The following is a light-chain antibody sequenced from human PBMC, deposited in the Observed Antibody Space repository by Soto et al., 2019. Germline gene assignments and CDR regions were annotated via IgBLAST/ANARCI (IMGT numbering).Light chain of an antibody. CDR2: EVS. CDR3: SSFSSDSTPLV. CDR1: SSDVGGYNY. J-gene: IGLJ2*01. Sequence: QSALTQPPSASGSPGQSVTISCTGTSSDVGGYNYVSWYQQHPGKAPKLMIYEVSKRPSGVPDRFSGSKSGNTASLTVSGLQAEDEADYYCSSFSSDSTPLVFGGGTKLTVL. V-gene: IGLV2-8*01.